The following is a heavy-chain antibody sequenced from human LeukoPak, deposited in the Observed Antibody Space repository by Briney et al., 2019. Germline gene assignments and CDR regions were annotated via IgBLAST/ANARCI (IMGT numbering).Heavy chain of an antibody. J-gene: IGHJ4*02. CDR3: ARNNWGIDY. Sequence: GGSLRLSCAASGFTFRNHWMHWVRQAPGKGLLWVARINYDGSDTSHADSVEGRFTISRDNAKDTLYLQMNSLRVEDTAVYYCARNNWGIDYWGQGTLAAVSS. CDR2: INYDGSDT. D-gene: IGHD7-27*01. CDR1: GFTFRNHW. V-gene: IGHV3-74*01.